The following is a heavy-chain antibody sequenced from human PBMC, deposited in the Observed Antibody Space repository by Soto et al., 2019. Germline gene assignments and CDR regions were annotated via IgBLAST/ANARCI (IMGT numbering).Heavy chain of an antibody. D-gene: IGHD3-22*01. CDR2: INHSGST. CDR1: RFTFSTYA. V-gene: IGHV4-34*01. CDR3: ARGRAYYYDSSGYYYYYYGMDV. J-gene: IGHJ6*02. Sequence: PGGSLRLSCAASRFTFSTYAIHWVRQPPGKGLEWIGEINHSGSTNYNPSLKSRVTISVDTSKNQFSLKLSSVTAADTAVYYCARGRAYYYDSSGYYYYYYGMDVWGQGTTVTVSS.